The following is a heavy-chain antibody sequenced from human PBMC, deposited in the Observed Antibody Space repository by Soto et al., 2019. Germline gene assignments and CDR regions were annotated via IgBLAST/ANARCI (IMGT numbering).Heavy chain of an antibody. Sequence: QITLNESGPTVVKPAETLTLTCTFSGFSLTTSGVGVGWIRQSPGKAPEWLALIYWDDDKRYSASLKSRLTITKDTAKNQVVLTMAIVDPADTATYYCAHRILRTVFGLVTTTAIYFDFWGQGTPVVVSS. CDR2: IYWDDDK. V-gene: IGHV2-5*02. CDR3: AHRILRTVFGLVTTTAIYFDF. CDR1: GFSLTTSGVG. D-gene: IGHD3-3*01. J-gene: IGHJ4*02.